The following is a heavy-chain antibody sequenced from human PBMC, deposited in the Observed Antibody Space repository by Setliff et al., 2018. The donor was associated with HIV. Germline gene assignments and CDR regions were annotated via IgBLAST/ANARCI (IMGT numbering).Heavy chain of an antibody. V-gene: IGHV4-61*09. CDR2: IYTNGYT. CDR1: GGSISSGSYY. J-gene: IGHJ3*01. CDR3: ARAPPGIQNDAFDV. Sequence: SETLSLTCSVSGGSISSGSYYWTWIRQPAGKGPEWIGHIYTNGYTNYNPSLKSRVTISVDTSKNQFSLRLTSVTAADTAVYYCARAPPGIQNDAFDVWGPGTMVTVSS.